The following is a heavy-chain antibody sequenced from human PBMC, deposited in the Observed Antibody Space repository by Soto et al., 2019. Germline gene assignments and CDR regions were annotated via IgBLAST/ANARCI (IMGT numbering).Heavy chain of an antibody. Sequence: QVHLQESGPGLVKPSQTLSLTCTVSGGSISSGGYYWSWIRQHPGKGLEWIGYIYYSGNTYYNPSLRSRITISVDTSKTQFSLKLSSVTAADTAVYYCSRVRTYSSSWDSFDFDYWGQGTLVTVS. V-gene: IGHV4-31*03. J-gene: IGHJ4*02. CDR1: GGSISSGGYY. D-gene: IGHD6-13*01. CDR2: IYYSGNT. CDR3: SRVRTYSSSWDSFDFDY.